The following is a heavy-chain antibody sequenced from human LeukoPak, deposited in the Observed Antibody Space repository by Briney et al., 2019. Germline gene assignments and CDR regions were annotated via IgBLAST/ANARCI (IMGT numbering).Heavy chain of an antibody. V-gene: IGHV3-23*01. Sequence: GGSLRLSCAASGFTFATNTMIWVRQAPGKGLEWVSAISGSGGSTYYADSVKGRFTISRDNLKDTLYLHMNSLRAEDTAVYYCAKSGSSWFGVYWGQGTLVTVSS. D-gene: IGHD3-10*01. CDR3: AKSGSSWFGVY. CDR2: ISGSGGST. CDR1: GFTFATNT. J-gene: IGHJ4*02.